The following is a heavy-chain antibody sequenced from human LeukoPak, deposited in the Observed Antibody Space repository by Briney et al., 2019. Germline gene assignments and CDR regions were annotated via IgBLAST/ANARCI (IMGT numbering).Heavy chain of an antibody. J-gene: IGHJ3*01. CDR2: IKSKNDGGTT. CDR3: ITGCCD. Sequence: GGSLRLSCAASGSTVGNAYMSWGRQAPGKGLEWVGRIKSKNDGGTTDFTAPVKGRFTISRDDSKNTLYLQMKSLRSDDTAVYYCITGCCDWGQGTVVTVSS. CDR1: GSTVGNAY. V-gene: IGHV3-15*01. D-gene: IGHD4/OR15-4a*01.